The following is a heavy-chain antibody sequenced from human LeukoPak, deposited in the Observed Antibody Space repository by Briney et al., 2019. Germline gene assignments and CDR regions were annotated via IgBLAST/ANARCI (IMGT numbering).Heavy chain of an antibody. V-gene: IGHV4-4*07. CDR3: AREETYGDYEGY. Sequence: SETLSLTCTVSGGSISTYYWSWIRQPAGKGLEWIGRIYHSRSTYYNPSLKSRVTISVDTSKNQFSLKLSSVTAADTAVYYCAREETYGDYEGYWGQGTLVTVSS. CDR1: GGSISTYY. J-gene: IGHJ4*02. CDR2: IYHSRST. D-gene: IGHD4-17*01.